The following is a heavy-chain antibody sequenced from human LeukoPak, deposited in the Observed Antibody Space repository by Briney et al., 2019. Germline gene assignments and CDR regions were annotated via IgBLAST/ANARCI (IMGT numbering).Heavy chain of an antibody. D-gene: IGHD3-9*01. CDR1: GGSIGSYY. J-gene: IGHJ4*02. Sequence: PSETLSLTCTVSGGSIGSYYWSWIRQPPGKGVEWIGYIYYSGSTNYNPSLKSRVTISVDKPKNQISLKMSSVTAADTPVYYCARASYDVLTAYYIDYWGQGTLVTVSS. CDR3: ARASYDVLTAYYIDY. CDR2: IYYSGST. V-gene: IGHV4-59*12.